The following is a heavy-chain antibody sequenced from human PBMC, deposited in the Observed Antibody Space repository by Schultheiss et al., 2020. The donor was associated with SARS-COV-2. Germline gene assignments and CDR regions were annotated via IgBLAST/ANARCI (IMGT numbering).Heavy chain of an antibody. Sequence: GGSLRLSCAASGFTFSSYGMHWVRQAPGKGLEWVAVISYDGSNKYYADSVKGRFTISRDNSKNTLYLQMNSLRAEDTAVYYCAKDSGYSYGSYYYYGMDVWGQGTTGTVSS. CDR3: AKDSGYSYGSYYYYGMDV. CDR2: ISYDGSNK. D-gene: IGHD5-18*01. V-gene: IGHV3-30*18. J-gene: IGHJ6*02. CDR1: GFTFSSYG.